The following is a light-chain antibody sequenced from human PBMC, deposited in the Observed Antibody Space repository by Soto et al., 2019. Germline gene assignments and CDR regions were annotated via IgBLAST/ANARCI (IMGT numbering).Light chain of an antibody. CDR2: GAS. CDR3: QQYGSSSWT. V-gene: IGKV3-20*01. CDR1: QSVSSSY. Sequence: EIVLTQSAGILSLSPGERATLSCRASQSVSSSYLAWYQQKPGQAPRLLIYGASSRATGIPDRFSGSGSGTDFTLTISRLEPEDFAVYYCQQYGSSSWTFGQGTKVEIK. J-gene: IGKJ1*01.